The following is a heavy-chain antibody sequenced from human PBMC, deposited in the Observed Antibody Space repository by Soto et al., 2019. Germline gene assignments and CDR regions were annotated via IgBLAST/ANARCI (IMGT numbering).Heavy chain of an antibody. CDR3: ARDRYYDFWSGYYYGMDV. V-gene: IGHV4-31*03. J-gene: IGHJ6*02. D-gene: IGHD3-3*01. Sequence: SGTLSLTGTVSGGSIRRGGYYWSGIRQHPGKGLEWIGYIYYSGSTYYNPSLKSRVTISVDTSKNQFSLKLSSVTAADTAVYYCARDRYYDFWSGYYYGMDVWGQGTTVTVSS. CDR2: IYYSGST. CDR1: GGSIRRGGYY.